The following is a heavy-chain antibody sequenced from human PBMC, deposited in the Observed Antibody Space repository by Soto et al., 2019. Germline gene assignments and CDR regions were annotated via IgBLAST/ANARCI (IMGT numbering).Heavy chain of an antibody. J-gene: IGHJ5*02. CDR2: ISTYNGDT. D-gene: IGHD6-19*01. V-gene: IGHV1-18*04. CDR3: ARDPSNTSGSRIWFDA. Sequence: QVQLVQSGAEVMQPGASVKVSCKASGYSFTKYGNSWVRQAPGQWLESMGWISTYNGDTNYAPSLQGRVTMTTDTPTSTAYMELRSLRSDDTAVYYCARDPSNTSGSRIWFDAWGQGALVTVSS. CDR1: GYSFTKYG.